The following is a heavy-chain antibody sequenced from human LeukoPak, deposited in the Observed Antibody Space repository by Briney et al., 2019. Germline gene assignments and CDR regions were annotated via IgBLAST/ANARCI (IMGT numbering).Heavy chain of an antibody. CDR2: IYYSGST. CDR1: GGSISSGGYY. V-gene: IGHV4-31*03. J-gene: IGHJ4*02. D-gene: IGHD3-22*01. CDR3: ARASLVGYYDSSGSHFDY. Sequence: SETLSLTCTVSGGSISSGGYYWSWIRQHPGQGLEWIGYIYYSGSTYYNPSLKSRVTISVDTSKNQFSLKLSSVTAADTAVYYCARASLVGYYDSSGSHFDYWGQGTLVTVSS.